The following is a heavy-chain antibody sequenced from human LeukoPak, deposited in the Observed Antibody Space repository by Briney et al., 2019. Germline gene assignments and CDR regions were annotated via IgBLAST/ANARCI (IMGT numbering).Heavy chain of an antibody. CDR2: MNPNSGNT. D-gene: IGHD3-3*01. J-gene: IGHJ4*02. CDR3: AKRIDFWSGYCFDY. V-gene: IGHV1-8*01. CDR1: GYTFTSYV. Sequence: ASVKVSCKASGYTFTSYVINWVRQATGQGLEWMGWMNPNSGNTGYAQKFQGRVTMTRNTSISTAYMELSSLRSEDTAVYYCAKRIDFWSGYCFDYWGQGTLVAVSS.